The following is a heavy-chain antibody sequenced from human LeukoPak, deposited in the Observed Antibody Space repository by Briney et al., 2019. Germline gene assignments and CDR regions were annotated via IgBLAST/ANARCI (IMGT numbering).Heavy chain of an antibody. D-gene: IGHD3-10*01. CDR2: ISSSSSTI. Sequence: GGSLRLSCAASGFTFSSYSMNWVRQAPGKGLEWVSYISSSSSTIYYADSVKGRFTISRDNAKNSLYLQMSSLRAEDTAVYYCGVLYYRNNWFDPWGQGTLVTVSS. CDR1: GFTFSSYS. V-gene: IGHV3-48*01. J-gene: IGHJ5*02. CDR3: GVLYYRNNWFDP.